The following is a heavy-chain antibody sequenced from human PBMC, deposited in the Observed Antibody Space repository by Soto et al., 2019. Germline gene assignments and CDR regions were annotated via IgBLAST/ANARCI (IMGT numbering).Heavy chain of an antibody. Sequence: SVKVSCKTSGDNFKKNVFTWVRQAPGQGLEWMGGTIPALGKTHYIEKFQGRVTITVDDATRTVYIEVRDLTSEDTATYYCARGPFRPSAMDVWGQGTTVTVSS. CDR3: ARGPFRPSAMDV. D-gene: IGHD3-10*01. V-gene: IGHV1-69*10. CDR2: TIPALGKT. CDR1: GDNFKKNV. J-gene: IGHJ6*02.